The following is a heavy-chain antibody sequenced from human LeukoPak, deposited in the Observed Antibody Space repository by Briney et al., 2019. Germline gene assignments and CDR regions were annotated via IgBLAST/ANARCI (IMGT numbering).Heavy chain of an antibody. Sequence: EASVKVSCKASGFTFTKSAVQWVRQARGQRLECIGWIVVGSGNTDYAQKFQERVTITRDMSTSTAYMELNSLTSEDTAIYYCAADPAGFGAFDIWGHGTIVTVSS. CDR2: IVVGSGNT. D-gene: IGHD3-16*01. J-gene: IGHJ3*02. CDR1: GFTFTKSA. CDR3: AADPAGFGAFDI. V-gene: IGHV1-58*01.